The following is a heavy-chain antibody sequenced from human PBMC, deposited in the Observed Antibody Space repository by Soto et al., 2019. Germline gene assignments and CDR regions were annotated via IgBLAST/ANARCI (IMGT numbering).Heavy chain of an antibody. CDR2: ITYDGSNQ. V-gene: IGHV3-30-3*01. CDR1: GFIFSSYT. J-gene: IGHJ4*02. D-gene: IGHD1-1*01. CDR3: ARAPCGRKLEFDY. Sequence: GGSLRLSCAASGFIFSSYTMHWVRQAPGKGLEWVGVITYDGSNQYYADSVKGRFTISRDNSRNMLFLQMNSLRPDDTAVYYLARAPCGRKLEFDYWGQGTLVTVSS.